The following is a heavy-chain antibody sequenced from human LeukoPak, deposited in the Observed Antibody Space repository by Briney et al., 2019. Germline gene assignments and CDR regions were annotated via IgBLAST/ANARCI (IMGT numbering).Heavy chain of an antibody. CDR1: GVSITSYC. Sequence: TSETLSLTCTVSGVSITSYCWSWIRQPPGRGLEWIGYIYHSGSTNSNPSLKRRVSISLDTSKNQFALKLSSVTSADTAVYYCARGRVPGAWGEGTLVTVPS. J-gene: IGHJ4*02. D-gene: IGHD6-19*01. CDR3: ARGRVPGA. CDR2: IYHSGST. V-gene: IGHV4-59*01.